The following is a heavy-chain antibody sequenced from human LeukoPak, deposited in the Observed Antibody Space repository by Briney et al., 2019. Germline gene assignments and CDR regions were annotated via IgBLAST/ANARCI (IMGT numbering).Heavy chain of an antibody. V-gene: IGHV4-39*07. CDR3: ARDFSGYDFGY. CDR1: GGSISSSSYY. Sequence: SETLSLTCTVSGGSISSSSYYWGWIRQPPGKGLEWIGSIYYSGSTYYNPSLKTRVSISVDTSRNHFSLKLSSVTAADTAVYYCARDFSGYDFGYWGQGTLVTVSS. J-gene: IGHJ4*02. CDR2: IYYSGST. D-gene: IGHD5-12*01.